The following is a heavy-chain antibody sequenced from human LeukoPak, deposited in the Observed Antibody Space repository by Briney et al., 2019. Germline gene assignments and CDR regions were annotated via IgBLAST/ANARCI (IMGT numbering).Heavy chain of an antibody. J-gene: IGHJ6*04. CDR2: IYYSGST. Sequence: PSETLSLTCTVSGGSISSHHWSWIRQPPGKGLEWIGYIYYSGSTAYNPSLKSRLTISIDTSKNQFSLTLSSVTAADTAVYYCARHVYGKGMYVWGKGTTVTVSS. D-gene: IGHD4-17*01. CDR1: GGSISSHH. CDR3: ARHVYGKGMYV. V-gene: IGHV4-59*08.